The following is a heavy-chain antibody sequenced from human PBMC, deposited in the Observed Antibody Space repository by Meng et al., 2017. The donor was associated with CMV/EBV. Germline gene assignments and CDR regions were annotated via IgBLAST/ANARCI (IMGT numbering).Heavy chain of an antibody. Sequence: QGQIQESGPVLVNPSETLSLTCIASGASIKNYNWNWVRQPAGQGLEWIGLIQVIGHTVYNPSLKSRVTVSLDASKSQFSLTLNSVTAADTATYYCAGSRPGGGACDYWGQGILVTVSS. CDR1: GASIKNYN. J-gene: IGHJ4*02. D-gene: IGHD3-16*01. CDR3: AGSRPGGGACDY. V-gene: IGHV4-4*07. CDR2: IQVIGHT.